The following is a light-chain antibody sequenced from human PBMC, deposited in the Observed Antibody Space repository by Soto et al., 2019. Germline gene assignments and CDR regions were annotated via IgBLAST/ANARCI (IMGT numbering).Light chain of an antibody. CDR3: ATWDGSLTGYV. Sequence: QSVLTQPPSASGALGQRVTISCSGGSSNIGSNTVNWYQQPPGTAPKLLICRTDQRPSGVPDRFSGSKSGTSASLAISGLQSEDDAGYYCATWDGSLTGYVFGTGTKLTVL. V-gene: IGLV1-44*01. J-gene: IGLJ1*01. CDR2: RTD. CDR1: SSNIGSNT.